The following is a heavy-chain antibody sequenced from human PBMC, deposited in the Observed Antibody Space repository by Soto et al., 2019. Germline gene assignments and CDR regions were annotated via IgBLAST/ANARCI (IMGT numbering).Heavy chain of an antibody. CDR1: GFTFSSYA. J-gene: IGHJ3*02. CDR2: MSFDGTNT. CDR3: AIVRIVGDMSDAIDI. Sequence: QVQLVESGGGVVQPGRSLRLSCAAPGFTFSSYAMHWVRQAPGKGLELVAVMSFDGTNTYYADSVKGRFTISGDNSKNTLDLQMNSLRAENTAVYYWAIVRIVGDMSDAIDIWGQGRMATVSS. V-gene: IGHV3-30-3*01. D-gene: IGHD1-26*01.